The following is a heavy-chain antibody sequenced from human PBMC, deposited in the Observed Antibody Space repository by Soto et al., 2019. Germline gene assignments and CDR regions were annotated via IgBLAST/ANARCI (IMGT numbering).Heavy chain of an antibody. J-gene: IGHJ4*02. Sequence: QVQLQESGPGLVKPSQTLSLTCTVSGGSINSGDYYWSWIRQPPGKGLEWIGYIYYSGSTYYNPSLKSRFTISVDTSKNQFSLKLSSVTAADTAVYYCARESPPDYGDYYPLRSKSGLIDYWGQGTLVTVSS. D-gene: IGHD4-17*01. CDR2: IYYSGST. CDR3: ARESPPDYGDYYPLRSKSGLIDY. CDR1: GGSINSGDYY. V-gene: IGHV4-30-4*01.